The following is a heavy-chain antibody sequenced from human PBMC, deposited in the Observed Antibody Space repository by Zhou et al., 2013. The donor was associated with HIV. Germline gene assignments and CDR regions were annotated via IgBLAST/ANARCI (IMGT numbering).Heavy chain of an antibody. V-gene: IGHV1-46*01. D-gene: IGHD4-17*01. J-gene: IGHJ3*02. Sequence: QVQLVQSGAELKKPGASVKVSCKASGYTFTSYYMHWVRQAPGQGLEWMGIINPSGGSTSYAQKFQGRVTMTRDTSTSTVYMELSSLRSEDTAVYYCARRGAIDYGGNLDAFDIWGQGTMVTVSS. CDR2: INPSGGST. CDR3: ARRGAIDYGGNLDAFDI. CDR1: GYTFTSYY.